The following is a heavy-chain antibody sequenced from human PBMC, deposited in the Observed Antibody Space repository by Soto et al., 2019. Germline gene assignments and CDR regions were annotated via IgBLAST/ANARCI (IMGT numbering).Heavy chain of an antibody. J-gene: IGHJ6*02. CDR3: ARSLYSSSWFHSGNSYYYYGMDV. V-gene: IGHV1-69*12. CDR1: GGTFGIYA. CDR2: IIAFSDIV. D-gene: IGHD6-13*01. Sequence: QVQLVQSGAEVKKPGSSVKVSCKASGGTFGIYAITWVRQAPGQGLEWMGGIIAFSDIVNYTQKLQGRVTITADESTNTAYMDLSSLSSEDTAVYYCARSLYSSSWFHSGNSYYYYGMDVWGQGTTVTVFS.